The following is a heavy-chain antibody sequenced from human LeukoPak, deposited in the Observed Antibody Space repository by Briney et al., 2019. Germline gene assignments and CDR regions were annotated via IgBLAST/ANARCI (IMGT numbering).Heavy chain of an antibody. V-gene: IGHV1-69*13. J-gene: IGHJ4*02. CDR3: ARVGDCSSTSCYYYFDY. Sequence: SVKVSCKASGGTFSSYAISWVRQAPGQGLERMGGIIPIFGTANYAQKFQGRVTITADESTSTAYMELSSLRSEDTAVYYCARVGDCSSTSCYYYFDYWGQGTLVTVSS. D-gene: IGHD2-2*01. CDR2: IIPIFGTA. CDR1: GGTFSSYA.